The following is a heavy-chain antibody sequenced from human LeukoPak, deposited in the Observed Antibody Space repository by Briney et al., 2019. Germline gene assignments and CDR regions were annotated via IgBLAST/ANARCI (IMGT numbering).Heavy chain of an antibody. Sequence: AAVMVCCQASVHTSTIYGISWVRQAPGQGLAWMGWISAYNGNTNYAQKLQGRVTITTDTSTSTAYMELRSLRSDDTAVYYCARDRAVRGVIITSPLDYWGQGTLVTVSS. V-gene: IGHV1-18*01. D-gene: IGHD3-10*01. CDR2: ISAYNGNT. J-gene: IGHJ4*01. CDR1: VHTSTIYG. CDR3: ARDRAVRGVIITSPLDY.